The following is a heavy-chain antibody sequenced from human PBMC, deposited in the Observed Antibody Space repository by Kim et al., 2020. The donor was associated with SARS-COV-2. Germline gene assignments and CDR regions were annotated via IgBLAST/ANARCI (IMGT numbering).Heavy chain of an antibody. CDR2: INHNSGGT. J-gene: IGHJ4*02. D-gene: IGHD2-21*01. Sequence: ASVKVSCKASGYTFTGYYMHWVRQPPGQGLEWMGWINHNSGGTNYAQKFQGRVTMTREKSISTAYLELSRLSSDDTAVYYCARERGGDLDYWGQGTLVTVSS. V-gene: IGHV1-2*02. CDR3: ARERGGDLDY. CDR1: GYTFTGYY.